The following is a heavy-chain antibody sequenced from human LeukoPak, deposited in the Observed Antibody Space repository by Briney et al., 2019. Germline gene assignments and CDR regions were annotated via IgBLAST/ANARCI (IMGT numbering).Heavy chain of an antibody. V-gene: IGHV3-23*01. CDR1: GFTFSRYA. D-gene: IGHD1-14*01. CDR3: ASRPRADMGPLDF. Sequence: PGGSLRLSCAASGFTFSRYAMSWVRQAPGKGLEWVSSITGSGDRTYYADSVKGRFTISRDNSKNTLYLQMNSLRADETAVYYCASRPRADMGPLDFWGQGTLVTVSS. J-gene: IGHJ4*02. CDR2: ITGSGDRT.